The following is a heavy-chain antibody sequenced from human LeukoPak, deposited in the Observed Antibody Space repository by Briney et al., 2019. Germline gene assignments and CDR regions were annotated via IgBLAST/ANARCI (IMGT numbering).Heavy chain of an antibody. CDR2: MNPNSGNT. Sequence: GASVKVSCKASGYTFTSYDINWVRQATGLGLEWMGWMNPNSGNTGYAQKFQGRVTITRNTSISTAYMELSSLRSEDTAVYYCARRITMVRGGSWFDPWGQGTLVTVSS. CDR3: ARRITMVRGGSWFDP. V-gene: IGHV1-8*03. J-gene: IGHJ5*02. D-gene: IGHD3-10*01. CDR1: GYTFTSYD.